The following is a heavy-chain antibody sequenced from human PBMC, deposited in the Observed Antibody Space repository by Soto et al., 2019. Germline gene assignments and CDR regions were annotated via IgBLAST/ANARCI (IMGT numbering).Heavy chain of an antibody. J-gene: IGHJ4*02. V-gene: IGHV3-33*01. CDR2: IWYDGSNK. D-gene: IGHD3-22*01. CDR1: GFTFSSYG. CDR3: ARDRVITMIAPAPDY. Sequence: GGSLRLSCAASGFTFSSYGMHWVRQAPGKGLEWVAVIWYDGSNKYYADSVKGRFTISRDNSKNTLYLQMNSLRAEDTAVYYCARDRVITMIAPAPDYWGQGTLVTVSS.